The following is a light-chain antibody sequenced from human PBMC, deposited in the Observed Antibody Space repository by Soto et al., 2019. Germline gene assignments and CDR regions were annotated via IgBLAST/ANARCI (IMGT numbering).Light chain of an antibody. CDR2: EAS. CDR3: QQYSTFPVT. Sequence: DIQMTESPSTLSASVVDRFTITFRAIQSINKWLAWFQQRPGEAPKVLIYEASNLERGVPSRFSGSGSGTEFTLTISSLQPDDFATYYCQQYSTFPVTFGQGTRWRL. V-gene: IGKV1-5*03. J-gene: IGKJ5*01. CDR1: QSINKW.